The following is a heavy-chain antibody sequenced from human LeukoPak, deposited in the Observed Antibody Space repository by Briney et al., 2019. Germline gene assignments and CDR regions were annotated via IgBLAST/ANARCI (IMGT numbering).Heavy chain of an antibody. J-gene: IGHJ3*02. D-gene: IGHD6-19*01. CDR1: GFTFSSYA. Sequence: GGSLRLSCAASGFTFSSYAMHWVRQAPGKGLEWVAVISYDGSNKYYADSVKGRFTISRDNSKNTLYLQMNSLRAEDTAVYYCARNGGSGWLDAFDIWGQGTMVTVSS. CDR3: ARNGGSGWLDAFDI. V-gene: IGHV3-30-3*01. CDR2: ISYDGSNK.